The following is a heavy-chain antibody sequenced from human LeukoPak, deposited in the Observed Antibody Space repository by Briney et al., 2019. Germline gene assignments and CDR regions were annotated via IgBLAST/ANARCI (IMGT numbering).Heavy chain of an antibody. CDR1: GGSISSYY. CDR3: ARGVPTPLYYYYYYMGV. J-gene: IGHJ6*03. CDR2: IYYSGST. V-gene: IGHV4-59*01. Sequence: PSETLSLACTASGGSISSYYWSWIRQSPGKGLEWVGYIYYSGSTNYNPSLKSRVTISVDTSKNQFSLKLSSVTAADTAVYYCARGVPTPLYYYYYYMGVWGKGTTVTISS. D-gene: IGHD3-16*01.